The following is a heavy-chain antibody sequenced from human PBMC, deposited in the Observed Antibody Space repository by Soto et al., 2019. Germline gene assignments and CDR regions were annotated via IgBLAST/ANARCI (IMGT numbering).Heavy chain of an antibody. D-gene: IGHD6-19*01. V-gene: IGHV3-7*03. CDR2: IRKDGSEK. CDR3: AGGSGWLSDY. Sequence: EVQLVESGGGLVQPGGSLRLSCAASGFSISSYWMNWVGQAPGKGLEWVAIIRKDGSEKYYVDSVKGRFTISRDNAKNSLYLQMNSPRDDDTAVYYCAGGSGWLSDYWGRGTLVTVSS. CDR1: GFSISSYW. J-gene: IGHJ4*02.